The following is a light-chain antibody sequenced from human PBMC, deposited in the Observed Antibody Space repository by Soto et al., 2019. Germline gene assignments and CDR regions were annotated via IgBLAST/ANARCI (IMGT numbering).Light chain of an antibody. CDR2: GAS. V-gene: IGKV3-15*01. Sequence: EIVMTQSPATLSVSPGERATLSCRASQSVSSNLAWYQQKPGQAPRLLIYGASTRAPGIPARFSGSGSGTEFTLTISSLQSEDCAVYYCQQYNNWAPYTFGQGTKLEIK. CDR1: QSVSSN. CDR3: QQYNNWAPYT. J-gene: IGKJ2*01.